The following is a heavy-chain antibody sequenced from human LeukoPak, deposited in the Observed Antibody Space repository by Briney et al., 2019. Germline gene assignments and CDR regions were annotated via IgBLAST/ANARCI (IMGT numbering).Heavy chain of an antibody. Sequence: AGSLSLSCAASGFTFSDYYMSWIRQAPGKGLEWVSYISSSSSYTNYADSVKGRFTISRDNAKNSLYLQMNSLRAEDTAVYYCARDRTAGDMVRDYWGQGTLVTVTS. CDR2: ISSSSSYT. J-gene: IGHJ4*02. V-gene: IGHV3-11*06. D-gene: IGHD3-10*01. CDR3: ARDRTAGDMVRDY. CDR1: GFTFSDYY.